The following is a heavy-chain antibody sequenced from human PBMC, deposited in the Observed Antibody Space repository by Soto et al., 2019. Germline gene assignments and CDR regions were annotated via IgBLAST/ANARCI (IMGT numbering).Heavy chain of an antibody. J-gene: IGHJ4*02. CDR3: ARAPYSSSWYYFDY. CDR1: GFTFSSYA. D-gene: IGHD6-13*01. V-gene: IGHV3-64*01. CDR2: ISSNGCST. Sequence: GGSLRLSCAASGFTFSSYAMHWVRQAPGKGFEYVSAISSNGCSTYYANSVKGIFTISRDNSKNTLYLQMGSLRAEDMAVYYCARAPYSSSWYYFDYWGQGTLVTVSS.